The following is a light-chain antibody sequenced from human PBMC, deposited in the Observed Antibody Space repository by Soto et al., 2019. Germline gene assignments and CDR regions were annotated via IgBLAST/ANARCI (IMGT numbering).Light chain of an antibody. CDR2: DAS. V-gene: IGKV1-5*01. CDR3: QHYNNYSPT. CDR1: QSISIW. Sequence: IQMTQSPSTLSASVGDRVTITCRTGQSISIWLAWYQQKPGKAPKLLIYDASSLESGVPSRFSGSGSGTEFTLTISSLQPDDFATYYCQHYNNYSPTFGQGTKVDIK. J-gene: IGKJ1*01.